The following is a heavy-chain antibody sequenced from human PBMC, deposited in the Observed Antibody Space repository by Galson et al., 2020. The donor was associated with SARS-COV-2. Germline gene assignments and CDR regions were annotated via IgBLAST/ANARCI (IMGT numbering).Heavy chain of an antibody. CDR1: GFTFSSYA. D-gene: IGHD1-26*01. CDR3: ARPNSGSYWGYFDY. Sequence: GESLKISCAASGFTFSSYAMHWVRQAPGKGLEWVAVISYDGSNKYYADSVKGRFTIFRDNSKNTLYLQMNSLRAEDTAVYYCARPNSGSYWGYFDYWGQGTLVTVSS. J-gene: IGHJ4*02. CDR2: ISYDGSNK. V-gene: IGHV3-30*04.